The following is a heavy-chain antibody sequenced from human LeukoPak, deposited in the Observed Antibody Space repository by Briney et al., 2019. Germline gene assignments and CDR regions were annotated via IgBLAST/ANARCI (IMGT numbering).Heavy chain of an antibody. CDR2: ISGSGGST. J-gene: IGHJ4*02. V-gene: IGHV3-23*01. Sequence: PGGSLRLSCAASGFTFSSYAMSWVRQAPGKGLEWVSAISGSGGSTYYADSVKGRFTISRDNSKNTLYLQMNSLRAEDTAVYYCAKDRRSGYSGSGVGYWGQGTLVTVSS. CDR3: AKDRRSGYSGSGVGY. D-gene: IGHD5-12*01. CDR1: GFTFSSYA.